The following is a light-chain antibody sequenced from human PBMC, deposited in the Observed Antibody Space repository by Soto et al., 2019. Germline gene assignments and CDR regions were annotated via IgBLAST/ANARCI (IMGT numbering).Light chain of an antibody. CDR3: QQYNDWPLT. J-gene: IGKJ1*01. CDR1: QSVSSN. V-gene: IGKV3-15*01. Sequence: EIVMTQSPVTLSVSQGERVVLSCRASQSVSSNLAWYQQKPGQAPSLLIYGAFTRATGIPARFSGTGSGTEFTLTISSLQSEDFALYYCQQYNDWPLTFGQGTKVDIK. CDR2: GAF.